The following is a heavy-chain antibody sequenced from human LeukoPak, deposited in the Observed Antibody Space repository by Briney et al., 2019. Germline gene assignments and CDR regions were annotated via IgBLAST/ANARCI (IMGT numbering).Heavy chain of an antibody. CDR3: AKMGQSSPNLNWFDP. CDR2: ITGSGGNI. V-gene: IGHV3-23*01. J-gene: IGHJ5*02. D-gene: IGHD6-13*01. CDR1: GFTFSGSA. Sequence: GGSLRLFCVASGFTFSGSAMSWVRQAPGKGLQWVSSITGSGGNIYYADSVKGRFTISRDNSENTLYLQMNSLRAEDTALYCCAKMGQSSPNLNWFDPWGQGTLVAVSS.